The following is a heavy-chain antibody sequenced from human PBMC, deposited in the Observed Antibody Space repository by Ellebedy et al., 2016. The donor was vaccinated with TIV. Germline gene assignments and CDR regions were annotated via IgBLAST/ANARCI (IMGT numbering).Heavy chain of an antibody. D-gene: IGHD6-13*01. Sequence: SVKVSCXASGGTFSSYAISWVRQAPGQGLEWMGGIIPIFGTANYAQKFQGRVTITADESTSTAYMELSSLRSEDTAVYYCARDPASYSSSWYSPAYWGQGTLVTVSS. V-gene: IGHV1-69*13. J-gene: IGHJ4*02. CDR3: ARDPASYSSSWYSPAY. CDR2: IIPIFGTA. CDR1: GGTFSSYA.